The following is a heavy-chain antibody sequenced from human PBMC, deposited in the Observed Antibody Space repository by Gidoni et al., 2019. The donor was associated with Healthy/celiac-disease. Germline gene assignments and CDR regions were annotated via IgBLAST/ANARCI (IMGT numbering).Heavy chain of an antibody. CDR3: ARDRYGMDV. V-gene: IGHV3-33*01. Sequence: QVQLVESGGGVVQPGRSLRLSCAASGFTFSSYGMNWVRQAQGKGLEGVAVRGYDGSNKYYADYGKGRFTISRDNSKNTLYLQMNSRRAEDTAVYYCARDRYGMDVWGQGTTVTVSS. CDR1: GFTFSSYG. J-gene: IGHJ6*02. CDR2: RGYDGSNK.